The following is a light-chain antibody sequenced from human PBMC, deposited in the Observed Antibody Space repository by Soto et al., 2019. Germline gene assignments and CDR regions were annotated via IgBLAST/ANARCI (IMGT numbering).Light chain of an antibody. J-gene: IGLJ1*01. Sequence: QSVLTQPPSVSGAPGQRVTISCTGSSSNIGAGYDVHWYQQLPGTAPKLLIYGNSNRPSGVPDRFSGSKSGTSASLAITGLRADDEADYYCQSYDSSLSAYVFGPGTKVTVL. V-gene: IGLV1-40*01. CDR3: QSYDSSLSAYV. CDR2: GNS. CDR1: SSNIGAGYD.